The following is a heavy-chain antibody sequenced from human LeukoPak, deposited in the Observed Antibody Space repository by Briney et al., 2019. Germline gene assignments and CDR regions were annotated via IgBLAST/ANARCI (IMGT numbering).Heavy chain of an antibody. CDR1: GGPISSGSYY. Sequence: SETLSLTCTVSGGPISSGSYYWSWIRQPAGKGLEWIGRIYTSGSTNYNPSLKSRVTISVDTSKNQFSLKLSSVTAADTAVYYCAGTMGPFDYWGQGTLVTVSS. D-gene: IGHD1-26*01. V-gene: IGHV4-61*02. CDR2: IYTSGST. CDR3: AGTMGPFDY. J-gene: IGHJ4*02.